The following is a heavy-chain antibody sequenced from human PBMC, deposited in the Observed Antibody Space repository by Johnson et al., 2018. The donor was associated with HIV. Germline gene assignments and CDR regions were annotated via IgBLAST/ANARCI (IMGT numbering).Heavy chain of an antibody. CDR1: GFTFSSYA. Sequence: EVQLVESGGGVVQPGRSLRLSCAASGFTFSSYAMHWVRQAPGKGLEWVSYISSSGSTIYYAASVKGRFIISRDNAKNSLYLQMNTLRAEDTAVYYCVRTSCTGARCLGYDPFDVWGQGTMVTGSS. J-gene: IGHJ3*01. CDR2: ISSSGSTI. CDR3: VRTSCTGARCLGYDPFDV. D-gene: IGHD3-16*01. V-gene: IGHV3-48*03.